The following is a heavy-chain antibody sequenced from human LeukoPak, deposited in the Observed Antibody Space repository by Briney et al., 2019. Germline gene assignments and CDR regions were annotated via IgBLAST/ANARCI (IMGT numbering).Heavy chain of an antibody. D-gene: IGHD3-10*01. CDR3: ARKGKITMVRGVINWFDP. Sequence: SETLSLTCTVSGGSISSSSYYWGWIRQPPGKGLEWIGSIYYSGSTYYNPSLKSRVTISVDASKNQFSLKLSSVTAADTAVYCCARKGKITMVRGVINWFDPWGQGTLVTVSS. V-gene: IGHV4-39*01. CDR1: GGSISSSSYY. J-gene: IGHJ5*02. CDR2: IYYSGST.